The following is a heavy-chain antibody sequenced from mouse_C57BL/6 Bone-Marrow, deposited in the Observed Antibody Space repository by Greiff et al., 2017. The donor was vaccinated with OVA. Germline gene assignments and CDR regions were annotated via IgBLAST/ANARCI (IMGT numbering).Heavy chain of an antibody. CDR1: GYSFTGYF. CDR3: AGGTGAAVGY. Sequence: EVKLMESGPELVKPGDSVKISCKASGYSFTGYFMNWVMQSHGKSLEWIGRINPYNGDTFYNQKFKGKATLTVDKSSSTAHMELRSLTSEDSAVYYCAGGTGAAVGYWDQGKTLTVSA. D-gene: IGHD2-14*01. J-gene: IGHJ2*01. CDR2: INPYNGDT. V-gene: IGHV1-20*01.